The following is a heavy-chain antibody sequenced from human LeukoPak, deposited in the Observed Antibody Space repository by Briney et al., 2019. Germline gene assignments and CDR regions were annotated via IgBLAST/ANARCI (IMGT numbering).Heavy chain of an antibody. V-gene: IGHV1-2*06. CDR1: GYTFTGYY. J-gene: IGHJ4*02. D-gene: IGHD1-14*01. Sequence: ASVRVSCKASGYTFTGYYMHWVRQSPGQGLEWLGRINPNTGDSSYAQKFQGRVTMTSDTPTTTACMELSRLNSDDTAVYHCATLVSGIDYWGQGTLVTVSS. CDR2: INPNTGDS. CDR3: ATLVSGIDY.